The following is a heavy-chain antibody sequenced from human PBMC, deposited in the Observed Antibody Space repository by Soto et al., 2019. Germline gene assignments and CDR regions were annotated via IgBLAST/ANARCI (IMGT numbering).Heavy chain of an antibody. V-gene: IGHV1-3*01. D-gene: IGHD3-22*01. CDR3: ARGSGYYYWDDY. CDR2: INAGNGNT. Sequence: ASVKVSCKASGYTFTSYAMHWVRQAPGQRLEWMGWINAGNGNTKYSQKFQGRVTITRDTSASTAYMELSSLRSEDTAVYYCARGSGYYYWDDYWGQGTLITVSS. CDR1: GYTFTSYA. J-gene: IGHJ4*02.